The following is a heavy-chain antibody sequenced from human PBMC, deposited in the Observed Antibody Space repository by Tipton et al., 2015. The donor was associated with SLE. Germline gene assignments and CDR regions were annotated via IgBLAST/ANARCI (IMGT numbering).Heavy chain of an antibody. CDR1: GGSISVHY. J-gene: IGHJ6*03. CDR2: IKQDGSEK. Sequence: LSLTCTVSGGSISVHYWTWIRQPPGKGLEWVANIKQDGSEKYYVDSVKGRFTISRDNAKNSLYLQMNSLRAEDTAVYYCARGRCSSTSCPWDYYYMDVWGKGTTVTVSS. V-gene: IGHV3-7*01. CDR3: ARGRCSSTSCPWDYYYMDV. D-gene: IGHD2-2*01.